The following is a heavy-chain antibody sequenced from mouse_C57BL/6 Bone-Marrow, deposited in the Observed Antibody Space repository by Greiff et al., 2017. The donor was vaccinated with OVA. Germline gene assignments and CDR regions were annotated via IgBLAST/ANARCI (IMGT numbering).Heavy chain of an antibody. CDR2: IHPNSGST. J-gene: IGHJ1*03. V-gene: IGHV1-64*01. CDR1: GYTFTSYW. D-gene: IGHD2-1*01. Sequence: QVQLKQPGAELVKPGASVKLSCKASGYTFTSYWMHWVKQRPGQGLEWIGMIHPNSGSTNYNEKFKSKATLTVDKSSSTAYMQLSSLTSEDSAVYYCARGDYGKAAWYFDVWGTGTTVTVSS. CDR3: ARGDYGKAAWYFDV.